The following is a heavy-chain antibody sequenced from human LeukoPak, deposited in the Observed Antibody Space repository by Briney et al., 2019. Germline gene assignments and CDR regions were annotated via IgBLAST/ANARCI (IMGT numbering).Heavy chain of an antibody. Sequence: GASVKVSCKASGDSFTGAYIHWVRQAPGQGLEWMGWINLNSGGTKYAQKFQGRVTMTGDTSINTAYMELSRLISDDTAVYYCARSGGFDYWGQGTLVTVSS. CDR2: INLNSGGT. D-gene: IGHD6-25*01. CDR3: ARSGGFDY. J-gene: IGHJ4*02. CDR1: GDSFTGAY. V-gene: IGHV1-2*02.